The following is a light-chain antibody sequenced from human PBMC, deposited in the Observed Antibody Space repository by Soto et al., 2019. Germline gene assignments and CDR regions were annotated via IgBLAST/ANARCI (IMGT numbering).Light chain of an antibody. CDR2: EVS. CDR3: ASYISSSLVV. Sequence: QSALAQPASVSGSPGQSITISCTGTTSDVGGYNYVSWYQQHPGKVPTLLIYEVSNRPSGVSSRFSASKSGNTASLTISGRQAEDEADYYCASYISSSLVVFGGGTKLTVL. CDR1: TSDVGGYNY. J-gene: IGLJ2*01. V-gene: IGLV2-14*01.